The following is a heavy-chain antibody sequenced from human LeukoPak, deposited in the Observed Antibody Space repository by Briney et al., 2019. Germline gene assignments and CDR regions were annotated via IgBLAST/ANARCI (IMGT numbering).Heavy chain of an antibody. CDR2: IKQDGSEK. CDR3: AREPYSGSYFGYYYYMDV. D-gene: IGHD1-26*01. V-gene: IGHV3-7*01. CDR1: GFTFSSYW. J-gene: IGHJ6*03. Sequence: GGSLRLSCAASGFTFSSYWMSWVRQAPGKGLEGVANIKQDGSEKYYVDSVKGRFTISRDNAKNSLYLQMNSLRAEDTAVYYCAREPYSGSYFGYYYYMDVWGKGTTVTVSS.